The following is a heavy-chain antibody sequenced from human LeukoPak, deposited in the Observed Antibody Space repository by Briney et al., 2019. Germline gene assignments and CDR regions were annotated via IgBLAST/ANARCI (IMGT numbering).Heavy chain of an antibody. V-gene: IGHV3-20*04. CDR2: INWNGGST. CDR3: ARDYYDSSGYLFDY. J-gene: IGHJ4*02. CDR1: GFTFSSYG. D-gene: IGHD3-22*01. Sequence: GGSLRLSCAASGFTFSSYGMSWVRQAPGKGLEWVSGINWNGGSTGYADSVKGRFTISRDNAKNSLYLQMNSLRAEDTALYYCARDYYDSSGYLFDYWGQGTLVTVSS.